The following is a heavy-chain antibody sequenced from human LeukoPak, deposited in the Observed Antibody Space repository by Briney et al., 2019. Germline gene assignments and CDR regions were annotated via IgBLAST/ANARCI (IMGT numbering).Heavy chain of an antibody. CDR1: GYSFTTYW. CDR2: IYPGDSDT. V-gene: IGHV5-51*01. CDR3: ARIIPVRGVIIGGFDL. D-gene: IGHD3-10*02. J-gene: IGHJ4*02. Sequence: GESRRSSCKGSGYSFTTYWIGWVRQMPGKGLEWMGIIYPGDSDTKYSPSFQGQVTISADKSISTAYLQWSSLKASDTAMYYCARIIPVRGVIIGGFDLWAQGNLVTVSS.